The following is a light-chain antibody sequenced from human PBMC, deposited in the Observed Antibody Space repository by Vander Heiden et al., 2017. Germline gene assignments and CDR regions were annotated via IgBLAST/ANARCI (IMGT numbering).Light chain of an antibody. CDR1: KLGDKY. J-gene: IGLJ1*01. V-gene: IGLV3-1*01. CDR2: QDS. CDR3: QAWDSSTGV. Sequence: SYELTPPPSVSVSPGQTASITCSGDKLGDKYACWYQQKPGQPPVLVIYQDSKRPSGIPERFSGSNSGNTATLTISGTQAMDEADYYCQAWDSSTGVFGTGTKVTAL.